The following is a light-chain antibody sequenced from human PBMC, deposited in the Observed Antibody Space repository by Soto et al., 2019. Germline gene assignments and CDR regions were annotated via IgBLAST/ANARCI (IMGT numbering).Light chain of an antibody. Sequence: QSALTQPASVSGSPGQSITISCTGTSSDVGSYNLVSWYQQHPGKAPKLMIYEGSKRPSGVSNLFSGSKSGNTASLTISGLQAEDEADYYCCTYAGSRTVVFGGGTKLTVL. V-gene: IGLV2-23*01. J-gene: IGLJ2*01. CDR1: SSDVGSYNL. CDR2: EGS. CDR3: CTYAGSRTVV.